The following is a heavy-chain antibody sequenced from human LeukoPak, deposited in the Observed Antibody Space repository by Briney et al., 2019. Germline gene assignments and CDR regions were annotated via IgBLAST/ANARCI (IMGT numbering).Heavy chain of an antibody. Sequence: PSETLSLTCAVSGYSLGKNYYWGWIRQPPGKGLEWIGRIYGTRSTSYNPSLMNRVTMSVDTSKNHFSLQLTSVTAADTAVYYCARYDSRGSASTRFYYWGQGILVTISS. CDR2: IYGTRST. V-gene: IGHV4-38-2*01. CDR3: ARYDSRGSASTRFYY. D-gene: IGHD3-16*01. CDR1: GYSLGKNYY. J-gene: IGHJ4*02.